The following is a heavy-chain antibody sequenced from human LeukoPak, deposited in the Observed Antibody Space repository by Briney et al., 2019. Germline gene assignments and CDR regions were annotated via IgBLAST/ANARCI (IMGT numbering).Heavy chain of an antibody. CDR1: GFTFNSYW. Sequence: PGGSLRLSCATSGFTFNSYWMSWVRQAPGKGLEWVSCITGISDIYYADSVKGRFTISRDNAKNSVYLQMNSLRAEDTGIYYCARAIRLWGQGTLVTVSS. D-gene: IGHD1-1*01. J-gene: IGHJ4*02. V-gene: IGHV3-21*01. CDR2: ITGISDI. CDR3: ARAIRL.